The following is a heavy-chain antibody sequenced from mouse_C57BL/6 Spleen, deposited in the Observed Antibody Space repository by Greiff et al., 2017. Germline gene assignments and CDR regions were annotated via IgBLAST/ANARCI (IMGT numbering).Heavy chain of an antibody. D-gene: IGHD1-1*01. CDR1: GYAFSSSW. CDR3: AGRGDYGDFDY. J-gene: IGHJ2*01. CDR2: IYPGDGDT. Sequence: VQLQESGPELVKPGASVKISCKASGYAFSSSWMNWVKQRPGKGLEWIGRIYPGDGDTNYNGKFKGKATLTADKSSTTAYMQLSSLTSEDSAVYFCAGRGDYGDFDYWGQGTTLTVSS. V-gene: IGHV1-82*01.